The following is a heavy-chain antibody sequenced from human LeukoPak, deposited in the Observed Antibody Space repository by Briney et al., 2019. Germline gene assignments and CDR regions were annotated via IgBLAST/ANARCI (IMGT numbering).Heavy chain of an antibody. CDR1: GFTFSSYS. Sequence: PGGSLRLSCAASGFTFSSYSMNWVRQAPGKGLEWVSYISSSSSTIYYADSVKGRFTISRGNAKNSLYLQMNSLRAEDTAVYYCARDLGYYYDSSGYCSGYWGQGTLVTVSS. CDR2: ISSSSSTI. J-gene: IGHJ4*02. V-gene: IGHV3-48*01. CDR3: ARDLGYYYDSSGYCSGY. D-gene: IGHD3-22*01.